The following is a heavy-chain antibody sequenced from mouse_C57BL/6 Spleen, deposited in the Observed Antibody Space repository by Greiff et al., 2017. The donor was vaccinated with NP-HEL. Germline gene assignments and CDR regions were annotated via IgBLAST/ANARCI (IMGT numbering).Heavy chain of an antibody. D-gene: IGHD2-5*01. CDR2: IHPNSGST. Sequence: VQLQQSGAELVKPGASVKLSCKASGYTFTSYWMHWVKQRPGQGLEWIGMIHPNSGSTNYNEKFKSKATLTVDKSSSTAYMQLSSLTSEDSAVYYCARRDYSNSMDYWGQGTSVTVSS. CDR1: GYTFTSYW. V-gene: IGHV1-64*01. CDR3: ARRDYSNSMDY. J-gene: IGHJ4*01.